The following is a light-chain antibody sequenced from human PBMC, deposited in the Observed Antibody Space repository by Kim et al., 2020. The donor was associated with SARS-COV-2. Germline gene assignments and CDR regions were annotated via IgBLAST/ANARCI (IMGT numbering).Light chain of an antibody. CDR3: GTWDGSLSAVV. J-gene: IGLJ2*01. CDR1: SSNIGKNY. CDR2: DDN. Sequence: QSVLTQPPSVSAAPGQKVTISCSGSSSNIGKNYVSWYQQLPGTAPTLLIYDDNKRPSGIPDRISGSKSGSSATLGITGLQTGDEADYYCGTWDGSLSAVVFGGGTKLTVL. V-gene: IGLV1-51*01.